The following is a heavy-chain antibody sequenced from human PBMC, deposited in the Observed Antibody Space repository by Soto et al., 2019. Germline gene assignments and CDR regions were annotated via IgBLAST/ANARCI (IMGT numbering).Heavy chain of an antibody. D-gene: IGHD3-10*01. J-gene: IGHJ4*02. CDR2: IYYSGST. CDR3: ARSWGFALDY. Sequence: QVQLQESGPGLVKPSETLSLTCTVSGGSISSYYWSWIRQPPGKGLEWIGYIYYSGSTNYNPSLKSRVTISVDTSKNQFSLKLSSVTAADTAVYCCARSWGFALDYWGQGTLVTVSS. V-gene: IGHV4-59*01. CDR1: GGSISSYY.